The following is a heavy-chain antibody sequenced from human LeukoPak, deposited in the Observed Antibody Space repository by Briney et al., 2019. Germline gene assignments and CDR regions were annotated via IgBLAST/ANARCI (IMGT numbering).Heavy chain of an antibody. Sequence: ASVKVSCKASGYTFSSYGISWVRQAPGLGLEWMGWISAYDGNTNYAQKVQGRVTMTTDTSTSTAYLELRSLRSDDTAVYYCARDRTPLNGYYNDRSGYYYSCWGQGTLVTVSS. J-gene: IGHJ4*02. CDR1: GYTFSSYG. V-gene: IGHV1-18*01. D-gene: IGHD3-22*01. CDR2: ISAYDGNT. CDR3: ARDRTPLNGYYNDRSGYYYSC.